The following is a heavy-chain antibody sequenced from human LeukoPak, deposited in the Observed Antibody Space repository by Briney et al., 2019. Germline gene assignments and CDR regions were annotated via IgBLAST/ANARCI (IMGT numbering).Heavy chain of an antibody. CDR1: GFTFSSYG. D-gene: IGHD6-13*01. V-gene: IGHV3-23*01. Sequence: PGGSLRLSCAASGFTFSSYGMSWVRQAPGKGLEWVSAISGSGGSTYYADSVKGRFTISRDNSKNTLYLQMNSLRADDTAVYHCAKGHSSSWSIFDYWGQGTLVTVSS. CDR3: AKGHSSSWSIFDY. J-gene: IGHJ4*02. CDR2: ISGSGGST.